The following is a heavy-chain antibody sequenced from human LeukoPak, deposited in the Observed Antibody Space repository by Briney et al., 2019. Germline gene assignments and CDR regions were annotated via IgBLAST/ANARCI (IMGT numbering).Heavy chain of an antibody. CDR1: GGSFSDYY. D-gene: IGHD1-7*01. Sequence: PSETLSLTCAVYGGSFSDYYWSWIRQPPGEGLEWIGKVNHSGSTKYNPSLKSRVTISVDTSKNQFSLKLSSVTAADTAVYYCARGGWNYSRYYYYYMDVWGKGTTVTVSS. CDR3: ARGGWNYSRYYYYYMDV. J-gene: IGHJ6*03. CDR2: VNHSGST. V-gene: IGHV4-34*01.